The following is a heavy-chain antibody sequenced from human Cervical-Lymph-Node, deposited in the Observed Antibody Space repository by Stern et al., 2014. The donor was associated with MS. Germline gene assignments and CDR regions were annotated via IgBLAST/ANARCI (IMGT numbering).Heavy chain of an antibody. J-gene: IGHJ4*02. Sequence: QVQLVESGSELKKPGASVKVSCKASGYSFTHFALNWVRHAPGQGLQWMAWINTNSGNPSYAQAFTGRFVFSLDTSVSTAYLQISSLKAEDTAVYYCARDPHDYGDRFDYWGQGTLVTVSS. V-gene: IGHV7-4-1*02. CDR3: ARDPHDYGDRFDY. CDR1: GYSFTHFA. CDR2: INTNSGNP. D-gene: IGHD4-17*01.